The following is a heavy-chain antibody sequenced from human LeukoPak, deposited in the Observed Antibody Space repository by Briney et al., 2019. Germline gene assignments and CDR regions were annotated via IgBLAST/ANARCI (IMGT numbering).Heavy chain of an antibody. V-gene: IGHV1-46*01. CDR2: INPTGDTT. Sequence: ASVKVSCKASGYTFTSHYMHWVRQAPGQGLEWMGVINPTGDTTRYAQKFQGRVTMTTDTSTSTAYMELRSLRSDDTAVYYCARDRDSSSWYLGYYYYYMDVWGKGTTVTVSS. CDR1: GYTFTSHY. CDR3: ARDRDSSSWYLGYYYYYMDV. D-gene: IGHD6-13*01. J-gene: IGHJ6*03.